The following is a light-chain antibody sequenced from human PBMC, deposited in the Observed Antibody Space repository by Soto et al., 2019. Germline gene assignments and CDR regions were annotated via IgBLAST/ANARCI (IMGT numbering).Light chain of an antibody. CDR2: DAS. CDR3: QQYNNWPRT. J-gene: IGKJ1*01. V-gene: IGKV3-11*01. Sequence: EVVFTQSPATLSLSPGERATLSCRASQTVRNNLAWYQQRPGQAPRLLIYDASSRATGIPARISGSGSGTDFTLTISSLEPEDFAVYYCQQYNNWPRTFGQGTKVDI. CDR1: QTVRNN.